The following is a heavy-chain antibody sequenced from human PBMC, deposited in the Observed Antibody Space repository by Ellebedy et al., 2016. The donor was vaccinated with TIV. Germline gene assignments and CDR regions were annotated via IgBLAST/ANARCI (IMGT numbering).Heavy chain of an antibody. D-gene: IGHD5-18*01. CDR2: INHSGST. V-gene: IGHV4-34*01. CDR1: GGSFSGYY. Sequence: SETLSLXXAVYGGSFSGYYWSWIRQPPGKGLEWIGEINHSGSTNYNPSLKSRVTISVDTSKNQFSLKLSSVTAADTAVYYCARGYSYGLDNWFNPWGQGTLVTVSS. CDR3: ARGYSYGLDNWFNP. J-gene: IGHJ5*02.